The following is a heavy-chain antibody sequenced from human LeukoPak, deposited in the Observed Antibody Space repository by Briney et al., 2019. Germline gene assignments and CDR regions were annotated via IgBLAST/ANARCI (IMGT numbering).Heavy chain of an antibody. CDR2: IKQDGSEK. Sequence: GGSLRLSCAASGFTFSSYWMSWVRQAPGKGLEWVANIKQDGSEKYYVDSVKGRFTISRDNAKNSLYLQMNSLRAEDTAVYYCARLLMRLMVQGVISPWGQGTLVTVSS. J-gene: IGHJ5*02. CDR1: GFTFSSYW. V-gene: IGHV3-7*03. D-gene: IGHD3-10*01. CDR3: ARLLMRLMVQGVISP.